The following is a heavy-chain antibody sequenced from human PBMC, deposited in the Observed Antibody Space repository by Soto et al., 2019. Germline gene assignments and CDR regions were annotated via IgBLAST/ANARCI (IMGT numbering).Heavy chain of an antibody. CDR2: INPSGGST. CDR1: GYTFTSYY. D-gene: IGHD6-6*01. J-gene: IGHJ6*02. Sequence: ASVKVSCTASGYTFTSYYMHWVRQAPGQGLEWMGIINPSGGSTSYAQKFQGRVTMTRDTSTSTVYMELSSLRSEDTAVYYCARAGSSSPGYYYYGMDVWGQGTTVTVSS. V-gene: IGHV1-46*01. CDR3: ARAGSSSPGYYYYGMDV.